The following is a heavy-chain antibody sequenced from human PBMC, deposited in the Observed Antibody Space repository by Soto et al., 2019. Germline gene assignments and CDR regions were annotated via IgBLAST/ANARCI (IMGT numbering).Heavy chain of an antibody. Sequence: LRLSCAASGFTFSRYSMNWVRQAPGKGLEWVSSISSSSSYIYYADSVKGRFTISRDNAKNSLYLQMNSLRAEDTAVYYCAREEPRSSSVDYWGQGTLVTVSS. CDR3: AREEPRSSSVDY. J-gene: IGHJ4*02. D-gene: IGHD6-6*01. V-gene: IGHV3-21*01. CDR1: GFTFSRYS. CDR2: ISSSSSYI.